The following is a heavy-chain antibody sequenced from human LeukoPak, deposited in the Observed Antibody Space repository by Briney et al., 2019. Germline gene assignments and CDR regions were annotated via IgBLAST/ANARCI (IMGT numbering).Heavy chain of an antibody. D-gene: IGHD3-3*01. V-gene: IGHV3-74*01. CDR3: ARHSTSIFGVVTEDY. Sequence: PGGSLRLSCAASGFTFSNYWMHWVRQAPGKGLVWVSRINTDGTGTIYADSVKGGFTISRDNAKNTLYLQMNSLRVEDTAVYYCARHSTSIFGVVTEDYWGQGTLVTVSS. J-gene: IGHJ4*02. CDR1: GFTFSNYW. CDR2: INTDGTGT.